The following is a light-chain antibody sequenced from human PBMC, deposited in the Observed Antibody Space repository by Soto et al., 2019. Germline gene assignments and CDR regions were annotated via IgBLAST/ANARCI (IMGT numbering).Light chain of an antibody. J-gene: IGKJ1*01. V-gene: IGKV3-20*01. CDR3: QQYGSSGT. Sequence: EIELTHSPGTLSLSPEERATLSCRARQSVSNNYLAWYQQKPGQAPRLLIYGASNRATGIPDRFSGSGSGTDFTLTISRLEPEDFAGYYCQQYGSSGTFGQGTKVDIK. CDR2: GAS. CDR1: QSVSNNY.